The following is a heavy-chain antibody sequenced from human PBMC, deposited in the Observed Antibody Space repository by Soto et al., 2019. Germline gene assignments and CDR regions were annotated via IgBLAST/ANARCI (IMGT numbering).Heavy chain of an antibody. V-gene: IGHV1-69*06. Sequence: GASVKVSCKASGGTFSSYAISWVRQAPGQGPEWMGGIIPIFGTANYAQKFQGRVTITADKSTSTAYMELSSLRSEDTAVYYCAEAVVVTAHDAFDIWGQGTMVTVSS. D-gene: IGHD2-21*02. CDR1: GGTFSSYA. CDR2: IIPIFGTA. J-gene: IGHJ3*02. CDR3: AEAVVVTAHDAFDI.